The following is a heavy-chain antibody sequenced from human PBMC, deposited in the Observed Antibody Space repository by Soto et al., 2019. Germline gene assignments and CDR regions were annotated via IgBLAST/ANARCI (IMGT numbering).Heavy chain of an antibody. CDR3: AKGDNLGPKTGYAFDP. D-gene: IGHD5-12*01. J-gene: IGHJ5*02. V-gene: IGHV6-1*01. CDR2: TYFRSKWYN. CDR1: GDSVSSNTAS. Sequence: QTLSLTCAISGDSVSSNTASWNWIRQSPSRGLEWLGRTYFRSKWYNDYAVSVKSRIIINPDTSNNQFSLQLNSVTPEDTAVYFCAKGDNLGPKTGYAFDPWGQGIMVT.